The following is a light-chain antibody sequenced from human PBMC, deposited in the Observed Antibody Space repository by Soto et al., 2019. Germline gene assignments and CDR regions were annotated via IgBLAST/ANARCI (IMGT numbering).Light chain of an antibody. CDR2: NVS. Sequence: QSVLTQAASVSGSPGQPITISCTGTSSDVGGYNYVSWYQQFPGKVPKLLIYNVSNRPSGVSNRFSGSKSGNTASLTISGLQAEDEADYFCTSSTSGSLYVFGTGTKVTVL. V-gene: IGLV2-14*01. CDR1: SSDVGGYNY. J-gene: IGLJ1*01. CDR3: TSSTSGSLYV.